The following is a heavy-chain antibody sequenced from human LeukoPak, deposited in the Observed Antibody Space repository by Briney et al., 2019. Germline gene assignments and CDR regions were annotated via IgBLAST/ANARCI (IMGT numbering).Heavy chain of an antibody. CDR1: GYTFTSYG. J-gene: IGHJ4*02. Sequence: ASVKVSCKASGYTFTSYGISWVRQAPGQGLEWMGWISAYNGNTNYAQKLQGRVTMTTDTSTSTAYMELRSLRSDDTAVYYCARVGGGYDYGGNVDYWGQGTLVTVSS. V-gene: IGHV1-18*01. CDR3: ARVGGGYDYGGNVDY. CDR2: ISAYNGNT. D-gene: IGHD5-12*01.